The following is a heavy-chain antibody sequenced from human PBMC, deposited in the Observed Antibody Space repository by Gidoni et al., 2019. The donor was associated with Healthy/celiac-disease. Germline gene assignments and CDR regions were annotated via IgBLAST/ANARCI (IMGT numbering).Heavy chain of an antibody. J-gene: IGHJ4*02. V-gene: IGHV4-34*01. CDR1: GGSFSGYY. Sequence: QVQLQQWGAGLLKPSETLSLTCAVYGGSFSGYYWSWIRQPPGKGLEWIGEINHSGSTNYNPSLKSRVTISVDTSKNQFSLKLSSVTAADTAVYYCARGIVDDESYFDYWGQGTLVTVSS. CDR3: ARGIVDDESYFDY. D-gene: IGHD2-15*01. CDR2: INHSGST.